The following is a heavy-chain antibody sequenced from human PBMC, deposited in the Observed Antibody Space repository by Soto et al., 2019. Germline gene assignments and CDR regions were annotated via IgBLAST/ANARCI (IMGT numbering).Heavy chain of an antibody. V-gene: IGHV4-59*01. CDR1: GGSISSYY. J-gene: IGHJ1*01. Sequence: KTSETLSLTCTVSGGSISSYYWSWIRQPPGKGLEWIGYIYYSGSTNYNPSLKGRVTISVDTSKNQFSLKLSSVTAADTAVYYCARSNRYCGGDCYIQHWGQGALVTVSS. D-gene: IGHD2-21*02. CDR3: ARSNRYCGGDCYIQH. CDR2: IYYSGST.